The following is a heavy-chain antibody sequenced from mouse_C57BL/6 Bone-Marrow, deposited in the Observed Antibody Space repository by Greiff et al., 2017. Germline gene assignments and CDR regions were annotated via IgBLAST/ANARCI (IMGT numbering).Heavy chain of an antibody. Sequence: QVHVKQPGAELVKPGASVKMSCKASGYTFTSYWITWVKQRPGQGLEWIGDIYPGSGSTNYNEKFKSKATLTVDTSSSTAYLQLSSLTSEDSAVYYCASLITTVEGYYFDYWGQGTTLTVTA. J-gene: IGHJ2*01. CDR1: GYTFTSYW. V-gene: IGHV1-55*01. CDR3: ASLITTVEGYYFDY. D-gene: IGHD1-1*01. CDR2: IYPGSGST.